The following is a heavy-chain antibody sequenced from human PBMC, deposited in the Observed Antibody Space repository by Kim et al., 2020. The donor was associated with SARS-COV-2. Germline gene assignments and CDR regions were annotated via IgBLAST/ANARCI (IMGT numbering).Heavy chain of an antibody. V-gene: IGHV3-7*01. CDR2: IKQDGSEK. J-gene: IGHJ6*02. D-gene: IGHD3-22*01. CDR1: GFTFSSYW. CDR3: ARWVYSSGYKDYYYGMDV. Sequence: GGSLRLSCAASGFTFSSYWMSWVRQAPGKGLEWVANIKQDGSEKYYVDSVKGRFTISRDNAKNSLYLQMNSLRAEDTAVYYCARWVYSSGYKDYYYGMDVWGQGTTVTVSS.